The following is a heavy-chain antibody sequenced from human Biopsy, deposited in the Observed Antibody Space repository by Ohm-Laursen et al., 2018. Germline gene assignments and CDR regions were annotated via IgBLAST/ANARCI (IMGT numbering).Heavy chain of an antibody. CDR1: GGSISGYH. D-gene: IGHD2-2*01. CDR3: ARMPHFDY. Sequence: PGTLSLTCAVSGGSISGYHWSWIRKSPGKGLEWLAYISYTGGITSNPSLNGRATMSLDTSKNQFSLRLIYVTAADTAVYHCARMPHFDYWGQGILVTVSS. V-gene: IGHV4-59*01. J-gene: IGHJ4*02. CDR2: ISYTGGI.